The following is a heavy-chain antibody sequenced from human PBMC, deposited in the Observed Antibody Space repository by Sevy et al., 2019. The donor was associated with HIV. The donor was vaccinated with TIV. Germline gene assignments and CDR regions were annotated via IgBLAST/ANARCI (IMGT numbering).Heavy chain of an antibody. Sequence: SETLSLTCSVSGGSISGNFWTWIRQPPGKGLEWIGYIYYNGSTNSNPSLKSRVSISLDTSKNQFSLRLNSVTAADTAVYYCASGSGSYYDAFHIWGQGTMVTVSS. CDR2: IYYNGST. V-gene: IGHV4-59*01. CDR3: ASGSGSYYDAFHI. D-gene: IGHD1-26*01. CDR1: GGSISGNF. J-gene: IGHJ3*02.